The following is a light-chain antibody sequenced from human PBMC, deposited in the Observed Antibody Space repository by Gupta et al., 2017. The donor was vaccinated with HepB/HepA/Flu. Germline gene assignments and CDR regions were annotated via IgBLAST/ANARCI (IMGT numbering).Light chain of an antibody. CDR1: QSVSSN. V-gene: IGKV3-15*01. J-gene: IGKJ1*01. CDR3: QQYNNWLLT. Sequence: EIVMTQSPATLSVSPGERATLSCRASQSVSSNLAWYQQKPGKAPSLLLYGASTRATGIPARFSGSGSGREFTLTISSLQSEDFAVYYCQQYNNWLLTFGQGTKVEIK. CDR2: GAS.